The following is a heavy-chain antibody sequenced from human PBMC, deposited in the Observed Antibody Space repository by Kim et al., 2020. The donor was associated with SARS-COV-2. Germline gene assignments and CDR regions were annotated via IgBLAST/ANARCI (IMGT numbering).Heavy chain of an antibody. CDR3: ARDGCSSSSCYMYYMDV. CDR2: IYTSGST. V-gene: IGHV4-4*07. Sequence: SETLSLTCTVSGGSISSYYWSWIRQPAGKGLEWIGRIYTSGSTNDNPSLKSRVTMSVDTSKNQFSLKLSSVTAADTAVYYCARDGCSSSSCYMYYMDVWGKRDHGHRLL. J-gene: IGHJ6*03. D-gene: IGHD2-2*02. CDR1: GGSISSYY.